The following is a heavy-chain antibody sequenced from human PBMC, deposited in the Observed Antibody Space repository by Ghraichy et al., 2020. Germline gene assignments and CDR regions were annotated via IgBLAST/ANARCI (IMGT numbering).Heavy chain of an antibody. CDR3: ARCHYDGTAMYY. V-gene: IGHV6-1*01. CDR2: TSYRSKWYN. D-gene: IGHD3-22*01. J-gene: IGHJ4*02. CDR1: GGGVASVPAA. Sequence: GGGVASVPAAGSWIRRSPSRGLEWVGGTSYRSKWYNEYAVSVQSRITINAATSKNQFSLQRNSVTPEDTAVYYGARCHYDGTAMYYWGQGPLVTVSS.